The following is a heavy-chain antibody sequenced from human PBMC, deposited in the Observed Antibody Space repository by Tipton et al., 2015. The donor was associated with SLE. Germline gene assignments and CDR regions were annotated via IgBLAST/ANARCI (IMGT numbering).Heavy chain of an antibody. J-gene: IGHJ4*02. CDR2: IWNDGSSE. V-gene: IGHV3-30*02. CDR3: AKAGYRGSFLIDW. Sequence: GSLRLSCAASGFTVATYAMHWVRQAPGKGLEWVAIIWNDGSSEYYADSVKGRFTISRDNPKNTLYLQMNSLRTEDTAVYYCAKAGYRGSFLIDWWGQGTLVTVSS. D-gene: IGHD1-26*01. CDR1: GFTVATYA.